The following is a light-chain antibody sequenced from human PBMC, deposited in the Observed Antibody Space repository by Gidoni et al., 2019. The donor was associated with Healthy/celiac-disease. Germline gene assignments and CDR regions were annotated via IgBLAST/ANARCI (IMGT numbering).Light chain of an antibody. CDR3: QQSYSNPPT. V-gene: IGKV1-39*01. CDR2: AAS. J-gene: IGKJ1*01. CDR1: QSISSY. Sequence: IQMTQSPSSLSASVGDRVTITCRASQSISSYLNWYQQKPGTAPKLLIYAASSLQSGVPSRFSGSGSGTDFTLTISSLQPEDFATYYCQQSYSNPPTFGQGTKVEIK.